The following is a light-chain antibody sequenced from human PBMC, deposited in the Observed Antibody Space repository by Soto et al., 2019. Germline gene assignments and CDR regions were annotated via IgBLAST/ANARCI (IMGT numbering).Light chain of an antibody. CDR2: GTS. V-gene: IGKV3-20*01. Sequence: EIVLAQSPATLSVSPGDSATLSYRASQSVSSDLAWYQQKPGQAPRILIHGTSTRATGITDRFSGSGSGTGCTLTINRLEPEDVAVYYCQQYGSSRLTFGGGTKVDIK. CDR3: QQYGSSRLT. CDR1: QSVSSD. J-gene: IGKJ4*01.